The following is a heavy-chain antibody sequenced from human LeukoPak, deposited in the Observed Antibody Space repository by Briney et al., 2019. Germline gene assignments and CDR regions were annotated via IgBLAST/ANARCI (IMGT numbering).Heavy chain of an antibody. V-gene: IGHV1-69*02. D-gene: IGHD3-10*01. CDR3: ARFGRLVIDP. CDR2: IIPILGIA. J-gene: IGHJ5*02. Sequence: ASVKVSCKASGGIFSGYTISWVRQAPGQGLEWMGRIIPILGIANYAQKFQGRVTITAGKSTSTAYMELSSLRSEDTAVYYCARFGRLVIDPWGHGTLVTVSS. CDR1: GGIFSGYT.